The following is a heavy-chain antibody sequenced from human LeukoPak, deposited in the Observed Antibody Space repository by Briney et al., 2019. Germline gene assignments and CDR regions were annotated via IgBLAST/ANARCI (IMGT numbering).Heavy chain of an antibody. CDR3: AREYYYDSSGYYFPSGYMDV. CDR2: ISSSGSTI. Sequence: GGSLRLSCAASGFTFSDYYMSWIRQAPGKGLEWVSYISSSGSTIYYADSVKGRSTISRDNAKNSLYLQMNSLRAEDTAVYYCAREYYYDSSGYYFPSGYMDVWGKGTTVTVSS. J-gene: IGHJ6*03. CDR1: GFTFSDYY. D-gene: IGHD3-22*01. V-gene: IGHV3-11*04.